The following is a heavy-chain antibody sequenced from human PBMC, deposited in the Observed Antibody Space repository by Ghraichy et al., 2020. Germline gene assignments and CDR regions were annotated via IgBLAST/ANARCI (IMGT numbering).Heavy chain of an antibody. V-gene: IGHV4-59*01. Sequence: LSPTCAVSGGSISSYYWSWIRQSPGERLEWIGYIYNSGSTNYNPSLKSRVTISVDTSKNQFSLKLSSVTAADTAVYYCARSITVFGVLRVGWFDPWGQGTLVTVSS. CDR3: ARSITVFGVLRVGWFDP. CDR2: IYNSGST. D-gene: IGHD3-3*01. J-gene: IGHJ5*02. CDR1: GGSISSYY.